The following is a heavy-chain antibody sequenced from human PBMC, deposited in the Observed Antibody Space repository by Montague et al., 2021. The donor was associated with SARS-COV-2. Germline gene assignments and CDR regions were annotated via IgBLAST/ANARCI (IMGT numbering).Heavy chain of an antibody. CDR2: IYSSGST. D-gene: IGHD4-17*01. Sequence: TLSLICTVSGGSIRSGSYYWSWIRQPAGKGLEWIGRIYSSGSTNYNPSLKSRVTMSVDTSTNKFSLKVSSVTAAGTAVYYCARDYGDYSYYYGLDVWGQGTTVTVCS. CDR3: ARDYGDYSYYYGLDV. J-gene: IGHJ6*02. V-gene: IGHV4-61*02. CDR1: GGSIRSGSYY.